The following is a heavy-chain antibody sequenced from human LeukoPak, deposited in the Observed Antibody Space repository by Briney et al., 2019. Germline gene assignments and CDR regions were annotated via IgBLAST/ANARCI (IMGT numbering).Heavy chain of an antibody. CDR1: GFTFSSYA. CDR2: ISYDGSNK. V-gene: IGHV3-30*04. J-gene: IGHJ2*01. CDR3: AREQLPYGDYAGYFDL. Sequence: PGGSLRLSCAASGFTFSSYAMHWVRQAPGKGLEWVAVISYDGSNKYYADSVKGRFTISRDNAKNSLYLQMNSLRAEDTAVYYCAREQLPYGDYAGYFDLWGRGNLVTVSS. D-gene: IGHD4-17*01.